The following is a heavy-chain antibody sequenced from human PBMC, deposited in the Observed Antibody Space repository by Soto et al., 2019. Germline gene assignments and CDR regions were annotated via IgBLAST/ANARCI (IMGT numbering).Heavy chain of an antibody. CDR1: GFTFSSYA. D-gene: IGHD3-22*01. CDR2: ISGSGGGT. CDR3: AEDLGSSGSYGVYYFDH. J-gene: IGHJ4*02. Sequence: QLGGSLRLSCAASGFTFSSYAMTWGRQAPGKGLEWVSTISGSGGGTYHADSVKGRFTISRDNSKNTLYLQMNSLRVGDTAVYYCAEDLGSSGSYGVYYFDHWGQGTMVTVSS. V-gene: IGHV3-23*01.